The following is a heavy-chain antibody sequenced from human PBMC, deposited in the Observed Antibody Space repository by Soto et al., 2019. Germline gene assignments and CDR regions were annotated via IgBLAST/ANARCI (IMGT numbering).Heavy chain of an antibody. V-gene: IGHV4-59*01. D-gene: IGHD3-10*01. Sequence: PSQTLSLTCTVSGGSISSYYWSWIQQPPGKGLERIGYIYYSGSTNYNPSLKSRPTISVDTSKNQFSLKLSSATAADTAVYYCARFLPPTYYYCSGSPLGMDVWGQGAT. J-gene: IGHJ6*02. CDR2: IYYSGST. CDR3: ARFLPPTYYYCSGSPLGMDV. CDR1: GGSISSYY.